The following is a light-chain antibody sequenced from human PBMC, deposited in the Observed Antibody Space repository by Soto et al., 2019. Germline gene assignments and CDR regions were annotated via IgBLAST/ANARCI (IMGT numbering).Light chain of an antibody. CDR2: EVT. J-gene: IGLJ2*01. Sequence: QSALTQPPSASGSPGQSVTISSTGTSSDVGGYNYVSWYQQHPGKAPKLMIYEVTKRPSGVPDRLSGSKSGNTASLTVSGLQAEDEADYFCSSYAGSNNLVFGGGTKLTVL. CDR1: SSDVGGYNY. V-gene: IGLV2-8*01. CDR3: SSYAGSNNLV.